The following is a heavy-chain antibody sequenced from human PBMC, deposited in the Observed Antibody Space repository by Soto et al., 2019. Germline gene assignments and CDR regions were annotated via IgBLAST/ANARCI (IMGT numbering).Heavy chain of an antibody. V-gene: IGHV3-23*01. J-gene: IGHJ2*01. Sequence: EVQLLESGGGLVQPGGSVRLSCAASGLTFGNYAMSWVRQAPGKGLEWVSAISGDSGRTYYADSVKGRFTISRDNSKNTLYLQMTTLIAEDTAVYYCAVTPNCGRDCSAASYWYFDIWGRGTLVTVSS. CDR3: AVTPNCGRDCSAASYWYFDI. D-gene: IGHD2-21*02. CDR1: GLTFGNYA. CDR2: ISGDSGRT.